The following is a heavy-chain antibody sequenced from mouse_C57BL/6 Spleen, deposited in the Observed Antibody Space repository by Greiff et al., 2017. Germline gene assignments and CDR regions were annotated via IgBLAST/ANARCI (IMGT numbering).Heavy chain of an antibody. V-gene: IGHV1-69*01. CDR1: GYTFTSYW. CDR3: ARYYGYDGFAY. CDR2: IDPSDSYT. J-gene: IGHJ3*01. D-gene: IGHD2-2*01. Sequence: QVQLQQPGAELVMPGASVKLSCKASGYTFTSYWMHWVKQRPGQGLEWIGEIDPSDSYTNYNQKFKGKSTLTVDKSSSPAYMQLSSLTSEDSAVYYCARYYGYDGFAYWGQGTLVTVSA.